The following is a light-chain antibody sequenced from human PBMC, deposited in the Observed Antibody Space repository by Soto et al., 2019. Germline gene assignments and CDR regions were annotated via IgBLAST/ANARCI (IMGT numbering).Light chain of an antibody. V-gene: IGKV1-39*01. CDR2: TAS. J-gene: IGKJ1*01. CDR1: QGITNY. CDR3: QQSYSTPPT. Sequence: DVQLTQSPSFLSASVGDRVTITCRASQGITNYLAWYQQKPGKAPKPLIYTASTLQSGVPSRFSGSGAGADFTLTISSLQPEDFATYYCQQSYSTPPTFGQGTKVDIK.